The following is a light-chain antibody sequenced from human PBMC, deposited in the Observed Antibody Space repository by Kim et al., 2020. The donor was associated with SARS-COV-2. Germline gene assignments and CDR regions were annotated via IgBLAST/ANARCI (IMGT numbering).Light chain of an antibody. CDR2: KAS. J-gene: IGKJ2*03. Sequence: SASVGDRVPLTCRASQTIGNWLSWYQHKSGKAPKLLIYKASSLESGVPSRFSGSGSGTEFTLTISSLQPDDFATYYCQQFDSSPSSFGQGTKLEI. CDR1: QTIGNW. V-gene: IGKV1-5*03. CDR3: QQFDSSPSS.